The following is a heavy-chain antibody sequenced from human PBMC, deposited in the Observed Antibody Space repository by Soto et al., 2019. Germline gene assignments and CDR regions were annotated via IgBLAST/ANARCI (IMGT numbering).Heavy chain of an antibody. V-gene: IGHV3-23*01. CDR3: AKSQSSLYYMDV. Sequence: EVQVLESGGGLVQPGGSLRLSCVGSGFIFSNYAMAWVRQAPGKGLEWVSGFGGSGGTYYADSVKGRYTISRDNSKNTLYLQMNSLRVEDTAVYYCAKSQSSLYYMDVRGKGTAVTVSS. J-gene: IGHJ6*03. CDR2: FGGSGGT. CDR1: GFIFSNYA.